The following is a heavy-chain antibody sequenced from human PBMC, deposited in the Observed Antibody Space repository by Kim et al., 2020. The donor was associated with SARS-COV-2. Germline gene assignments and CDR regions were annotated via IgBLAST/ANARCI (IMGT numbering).Heavy chain of an antibody. V-gene: IGHV4-34*01. J-gene: IGHJ4*02. CDR1: GGSFSGYY. CDR3: ARGYYYGSGSLPGFDY. CDR2: INHSGST. Sequence: SETLSLTCAVYGGSFSGYYWSWIRQPPGKGLEWIGEINHSGSTNYNPSLKSRVTISVDTSKNQFSLKLSSVTAADTAVYYCARGYYYGSGSLPGFDYWGQGTLVTVSS. D-gene: IGHD3-10*01.